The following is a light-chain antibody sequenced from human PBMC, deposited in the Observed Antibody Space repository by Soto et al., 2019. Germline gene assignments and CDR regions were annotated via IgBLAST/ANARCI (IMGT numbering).Light chain of an antibody. CDR2: TTS. Sequence: EIVLTQSPATLSLSPGERATLSCTASQSVTSSCLAWYQRKPGQAPRLLIHTTSTRATDIPDRFSGSGSGKDLHLTIRRLQPEDFAGYYRQQCGGPTPFSFGPGNRVDI. CDR3: QQCGGPTPFS. J-gene: IGKJ3*01. V-gene: IGKV3-20*01. CDR1: QSVTSSC.